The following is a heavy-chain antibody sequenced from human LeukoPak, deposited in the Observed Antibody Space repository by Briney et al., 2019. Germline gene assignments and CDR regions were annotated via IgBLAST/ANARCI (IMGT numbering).Heavy chain of an antibody. D-gene: IGHD3-10*01. V-gene: IGHV4-34*01. J-gene: IGHJ4*02. Sequence: SETLSLTCAVYGGSFSGYYWSWIRQHPGKGLEWIGEINHSGSTNYNPSLKSRVTISVDTSKNQFSLKLSSVTAADTAVYYCARRRGQVDYWGQGTLVTVSS. CDR1: GGSFSGYY. CDR2: INHSGST. CDR3: ARRRGQVDY.